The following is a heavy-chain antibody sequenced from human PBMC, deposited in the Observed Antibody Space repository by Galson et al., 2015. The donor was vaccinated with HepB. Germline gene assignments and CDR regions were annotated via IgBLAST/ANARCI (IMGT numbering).Heavy chain of an antibody. CDR1: GFTFSSYA. Sequence: SLRLSCAASGFTFSSYAMHWVRQAPGKGLEWVAVISYDGSNKYYADSVKGRFTISRDNSKNTLYLQMNSLRAEDTAVYYCARDKVATDSSGWYLFDYWGQGTLVTVSS. CDR2: ISYDGSNK. J-gene: IGHJ4*02. D-gene: IGHD6-19*01. CDR3: ARDKVATDSSGWYLFDY. V-gene: IGHV3-30-3*01.